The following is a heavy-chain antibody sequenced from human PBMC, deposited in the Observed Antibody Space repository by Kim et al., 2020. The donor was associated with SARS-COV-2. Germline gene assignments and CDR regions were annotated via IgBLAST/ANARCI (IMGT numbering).Heavy chain of an antibody. D-gene: IGHD5-18*01. J-gene: IGHJ6*02. CDR2: IYPGDSDT. V-gene: IGHV5-51*01. Sequence: GESLKISCKGSGYSFTSYWIGWVRQMPGKGLEWMGIIYPGDSDTRYSPSFQGQVTISADKSISTAYLQWSSLKASDTAMYYCARHFTAMAPGGPYYYYYGMDVWGQGTTVTVSS. CDR1: GYSFTSYW. CDR3: ARHFTAMAPGGPYYYYYGMDV.